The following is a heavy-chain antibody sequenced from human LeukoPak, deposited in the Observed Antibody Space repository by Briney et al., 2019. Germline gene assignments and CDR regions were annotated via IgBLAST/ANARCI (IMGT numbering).Heavy chain of an antibody. D-gene: IGHD1-26*01. Sequence: GGSLRLSCAASGFTFSSYSMSWVRQAPGKDLEGFSVISGNGGDTFYADSVKGRFTISRDNSKHTLYLQMNSLRVEDTAVYYCAKGRTLVGGSTRSYDYWGQGTLVTVSS. V-gene: IGHV3-23*01. J-gene: IGHJ4*02. CDR1: GFTFSSYS. CDR2: ISGNGGDT. CDR3: AKGRTLVGGSTRSYDY.